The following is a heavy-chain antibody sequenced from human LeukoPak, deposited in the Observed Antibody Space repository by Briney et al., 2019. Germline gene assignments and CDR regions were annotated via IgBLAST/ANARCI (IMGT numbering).Heavy chain of an antibody. D-gene: IGHD3-10*01. CDR3: ARGENSGLFDY. CDR1: GYTFTTYF. V-gene: IGHV1-46*01. Sequence: ASVKVSCKAPGYTFTTYFIHWVRQAPGQGLEWMGMINPSGGGTTYAQNFQGRVTMTRDTSTSTVYMDLSSLRSEDTALYYCARGENSGLFDYWGQGTLVTVSS. J-gene: IGHJ4*02. CDR2: INPSGGGT.